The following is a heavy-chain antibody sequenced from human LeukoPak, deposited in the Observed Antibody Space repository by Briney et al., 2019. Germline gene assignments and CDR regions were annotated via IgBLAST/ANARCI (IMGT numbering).Heavy chain of an antibody. J-gene: IGHJ6*03. D-gene: IGHD2-2*01. V-gene: IGHV1-2*02. CDR3: AKDGISTTWYDYYYYMDV. CDR1: GYTFTGYY. CDR2: INPKSGDS. Sequence: ASVKVSCKASGYTFTGYYMHWVRQAPGQGLEWMGWINPKSGDSNYAQKFQGRVTLTSDTSISTAYMELNSLTSDVTAMYYCAKDGISTTWYDYYYYMDVWGQGTTVTVS.